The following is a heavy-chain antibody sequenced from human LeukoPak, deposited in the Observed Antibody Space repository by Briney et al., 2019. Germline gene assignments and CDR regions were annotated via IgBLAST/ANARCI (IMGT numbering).Heavy chain of an antibody. CDR3: ARVETFIGGSYYLDY. CDR2: ISAYNGNT. J-gene: IGHJ4*02. D-gene: IGHD1-26*01. Sequence: ASVKVSCKASGYTFTSYGISWVRQAPGQGLEWMGWISAYNGNTNSAQKLQGRVSMTTDTSTSTAYMELRSLRSDDTAVYYCARVETFIGGSYYLDYWGQGTLVTVSS. CDR1: GYTFTSYG. V-gene: IGHV1-18*01.